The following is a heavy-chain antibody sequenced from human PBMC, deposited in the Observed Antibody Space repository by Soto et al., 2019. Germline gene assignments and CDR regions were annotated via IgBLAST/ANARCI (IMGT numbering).Heavy chain of an antibody. CDR2: IYYSGST. V-gene: IGHV4-30-4*01. CDR1: GGSISSGDYY. CDR3: ARVSYYDSSGPDPYYYYGMDV. J-gene: IGHJ6*02. D-gene: IGHD3-22*01. Sequence: SETLSLTYTVSGGSISSGDYYWSWIRQPPGKGLEWIGYIYYSGSTYYNPSLKSRVTISVDTSKNQFSLKLSSVTAADTAVYYCARVSYYDSSGPDPYYYYGMDVWGQGTTVTVSS.